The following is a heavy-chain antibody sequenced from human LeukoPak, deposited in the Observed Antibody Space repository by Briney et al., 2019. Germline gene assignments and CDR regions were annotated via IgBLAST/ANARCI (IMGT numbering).Heavy chain of an antibody. CDR1: GGSISSYY. CDR3: ARELFSDYYYYMDV. CDR2: IYYSGST. D-gene: IGHD2/OR15-2a*01. J-gene: IGHJ6*03. V-gene: IGHV4-59*12. Sequence: SETLSLTCTVSGGSISSYYWSWIRQPPGKGLEWIGYIYYSGSTNYNPSLKSRVTISVDTSKNQFSLKLSSVTAADTAVYYCARELFSDYYYYMDVWGKGTTVTVSS.